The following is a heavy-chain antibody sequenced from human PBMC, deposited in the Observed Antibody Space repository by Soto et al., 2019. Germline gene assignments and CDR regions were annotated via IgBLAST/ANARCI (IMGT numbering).Heavy chain of an antibody. Sequence: SQTLSLPCAISGDSVSSRSAAWNWIRPSPSRGLEWLGRTYYRSKWSTDHAVSVKSRIIINPDTSKNQFSLQLNSVTPEDTAVYYCTRALTGSYDSWGQGTLVNV. CDR1: GDSVSSRSAA. CDR3: TRALTGSYDS. CDR2: TYYRSKWST. D-gene: IGHD1-26*01. J-gene: IGHJ5*01. V-gene: IGHV6-1*01.